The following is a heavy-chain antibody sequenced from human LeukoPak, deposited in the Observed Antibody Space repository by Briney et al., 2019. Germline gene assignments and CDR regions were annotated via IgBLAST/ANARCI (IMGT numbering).Heavy chain of an antibody. V-gene: IGHV1-24*01. J-gene: IGHJ4*02. CDR2: FDPEDGET. CDR3: ATVSPRYYYGSGNDY. Sequence: ASVKVSCKVSGYTLTELSMHWVRQAPGKGLEWMGGFDPEDGETIYAQKFQGRVTMTEDASTDTAYMELSSLRSEDTAVYYCATVSPRYYYGSGNDYWGQGTLVTVSS. D-gene: IGHD3-10*01. CDR1: GYTLTELS.